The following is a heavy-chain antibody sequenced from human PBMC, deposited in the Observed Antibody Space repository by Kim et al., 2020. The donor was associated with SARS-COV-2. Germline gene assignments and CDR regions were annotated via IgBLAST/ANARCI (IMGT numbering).Heavy chain of an antibody. J-gene: IGHJ4*02. Sequence: ASVKVSCKASGYTFTGYYMHWVRQAPGQGLEWMGRINPNSGGTNYAQKFQGRVTMTRDTSISTAYMELSRLRSDDTAVYYCARVRITIFGVVINGGEYFDYWGQGTLVTVSS. CDR1: GYTFTGYY. CDR2: INPNSGGT. CDR3: ARVRITIFGVVINGGEYFDY. V-gene: IGHV1-2*06. D-gene: IGHD3-3*01.